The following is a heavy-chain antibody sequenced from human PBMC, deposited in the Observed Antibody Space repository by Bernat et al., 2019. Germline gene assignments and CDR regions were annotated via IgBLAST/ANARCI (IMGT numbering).Heavy chain of an antibody. CDR3: ARDLITMVRGVPPFDP. CDR1: GFTFSSYG. CDR2: IWYDGSNK. J-gene: IGHJ5*02. D-gene: IGHD3-10*01. Sequence: QVQLVESGGGVVQPGRSLRLSCAASGFTFSSYGMHWVRQAPGKGLEWVAGIWYDGSNKYYADSVKGRFTISRDNSKNTLYLQMNSLRAEDTAVYYCARDLITMVRGVPPFDPWGQGTLVTVSS. V-gene: IGHV3-33*01.